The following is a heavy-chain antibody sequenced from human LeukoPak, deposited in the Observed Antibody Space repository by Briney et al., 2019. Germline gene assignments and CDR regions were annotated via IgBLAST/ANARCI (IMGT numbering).Heavy chain of an antibody. D-gene: IGHD3-16*01. CDR3: ARRGSYQNWFDP. V-gene: IGHV3-7*01. Sequence: GGSLRLSCAASGFTFSSYWMTWVRQAPGKGLEWVANINQDGSEKFYVDSVKGRFTISRDNAKNSLYLQMNSLRAEDTAVYYRARRGSYQNWFDPWGQGTLVTVSS. J-gene: IGHJ5*02. CDR1: GFTFSSYW. CDR2: INQDGSEK.